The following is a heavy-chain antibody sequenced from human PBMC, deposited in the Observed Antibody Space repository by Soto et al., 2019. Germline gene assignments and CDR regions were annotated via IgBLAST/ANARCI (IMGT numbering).Heavy chain of an antibody. V-gene: IGHV4-39*01. CDR3: ARHPAEGHLPVY. CDR2: IYYSGST. CDR1: GGSISSSSYY. Sequence: QLQLQESGPGLVKPSETLSLTCTVSGGSISSSSYYWGWIRQPPGKGLEWIGSIYYSGSTYYNPSLKSRVTISVDTSKNQFSLKLSSVTAADTAVYYCARHPAEGHLPVYWGQGTLVTVSS. J-gene: IGHJ4*02.